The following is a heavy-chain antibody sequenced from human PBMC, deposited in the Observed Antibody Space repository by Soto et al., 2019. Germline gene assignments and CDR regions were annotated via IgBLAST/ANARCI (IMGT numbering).Heavy chain of an antibody. CDR1: GASITQYY. V-gene: IGHV4-59*01. J-gene: IGHJ4*02. D-gene: IGHD2-15*01. Sequence: SETLSLTCTVSGASITQYYWNWIRQSPGKGLEWIVSVSSTGSTVFNPSLTSRVTVSLDTSKNQFSLTLNSVTAADTAVYYCARCCCCPYHKHEFYCWGQGTLDPVSS. CDR3: ARCCCCPYHKHEFYC. CDR2: VSSTGST.